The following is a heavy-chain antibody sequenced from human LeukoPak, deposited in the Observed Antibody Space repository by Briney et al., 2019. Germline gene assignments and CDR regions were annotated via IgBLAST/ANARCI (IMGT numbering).Heavy chain of an antibody. CDR2: ISSSSTSK. D-gene: IGHD4-11*01. CDR1: GFNFGTYS. J-gene: IGHJ4*02. V-gene: IGHV3-48*02. Sequence: GGSLRLSCAASGFNFGTYSMNWVRRAPGKGLEWVSHISSSSTSKYYADSVKGRFTISRDNAKNSLFLQMNSLRDEDTAVYYCVRDKDYVNYPFDYWGQGTLVTVSS. CDR3: VRDKDYVNYPFDY.